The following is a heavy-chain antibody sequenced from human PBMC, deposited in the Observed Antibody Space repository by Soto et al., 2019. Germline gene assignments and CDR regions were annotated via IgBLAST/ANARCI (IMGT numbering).Heavy chain of an antibody. CDR3: AKEEYRGSSLAH. Sequence: QVQLVESGGGVVQPGRSLRLSCAASGFPFSRDGMHWVRQAPGKGLEWVARISHDGNNRFYADSVKGRFTISRDNSKDTLYLQVNSLRAEDTAVFFCAKEEYRGSSLAHWGQGALVTVSS. CDR2: ISHDGNNR. CDR1: GFPFSRDG. J-gene: IGHJ4*02. V-gene: IGHV3-30*18. D-gene: IGHD1-26*01.